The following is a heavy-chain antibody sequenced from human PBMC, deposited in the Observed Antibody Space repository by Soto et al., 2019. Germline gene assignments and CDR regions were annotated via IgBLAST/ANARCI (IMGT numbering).Heavy chain of an antibody. CDR1: GYIFTTYA. CDR2: IDPAYGNM. CDR3: ACVPLRGTILGGMDV. D-gene: IGHD2-21*01. Sequence: ASVKVSCKASGYIFTTYALQWVRQAPGQNLEWIAWIDPAYGNMKYSLKFLGRVTITRDTSASTAYMELSDLRSEDTGVYYCACVPLRGTILGGMDVWAPGTTVTGSS. J-gene: IGHJ6*02. V-gene: IGHV1-3*01.